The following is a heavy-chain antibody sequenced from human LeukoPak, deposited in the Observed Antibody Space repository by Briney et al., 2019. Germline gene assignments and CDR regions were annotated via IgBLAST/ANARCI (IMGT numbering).Heavy chain of an antibody. D-gene: IGHD1-26*01. Sequence: GGSLRLSCAASGFTVSSNYMSWVRQAPGKGLEWVSVIYSGGSTYYADSVKGRFTISRDNSKNTLYLQMNSLRAEDTAVYYCASAVGARAYFDYWGQGTLVTVSS. CDR2: IYSGGST. CDR1: GFTVSSNY. CDR3: ASAVGARAYFDY. J-gene: IGHJ4*02. V-gene: IGHV3-66*02.